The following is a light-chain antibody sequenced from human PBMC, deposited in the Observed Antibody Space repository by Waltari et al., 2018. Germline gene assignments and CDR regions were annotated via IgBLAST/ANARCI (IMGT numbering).Light chain of an antibody. Sequence: DIQMTQSPSSLSASVGDRVTITCRASQSVKNNLAWYQQAPGKAPKVLIHKASRLQSGDPSKFNGSGDGTEFTLTISSLQPDDFATYYCQEYDSLPVTFGGGTKVEI. CDR2: KAS. J-gene: IGKJ4*01. CDR1: QSVKNN. V-gene: IGKV1-5*03. CDR3: QEYDSLPVT.